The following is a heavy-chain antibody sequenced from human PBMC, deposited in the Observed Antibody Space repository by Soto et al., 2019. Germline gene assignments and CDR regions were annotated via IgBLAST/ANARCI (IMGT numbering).Heavy chain of an antibody. CDR1: GGSFSTYA. CDR2: IIPIFDSP. CDR3: ARGAECRGYCFKKFTGLAP. V-gene: IGHV1-69*06. Sequence: SVQVSCKASGGSFSTYAFSWVRQAPGRGHEWMGGIIPIFDSPYYAQNSQGRVRIVAKRSTSTVYMEWSSLTPEDTAVYYCARGAECRGYCFKKFTGLAPWAQEPRAPVPS. D-gene: IGHD2-15*01. J-gene: IGHJ5*02.